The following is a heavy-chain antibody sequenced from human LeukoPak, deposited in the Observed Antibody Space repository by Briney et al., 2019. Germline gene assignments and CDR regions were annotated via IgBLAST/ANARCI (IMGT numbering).Heavy chain of an antibody. CDR1: GFIFSSYA. CDR3: ARVYGYSYGYGHPGSASPGAFDY. J-gene: IGHJ4*02. Sequence: GGSLRLSCAASGFIFSSYAMHWVRQAPGKGLEWVAVISYDGSNKYYADSVKGRFTISRDNSKNTLYLQMNSLRAEDTAVYYCARVYGYSYGYGHPGSASPGAFDYWGQGTLVTVSS. D-gene: IGHD5-18*01. CDR2: ISYDGSNK. V-gene: IGHV3-30*04.